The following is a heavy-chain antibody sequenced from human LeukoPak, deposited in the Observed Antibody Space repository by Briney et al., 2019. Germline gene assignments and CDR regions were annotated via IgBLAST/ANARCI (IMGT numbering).Heavy chain of an antibody. J-gene: IGHJ4*02. CDR2: INPNSGGT. Sequence: ASVKVSCKASGYTFTGYYMHWVRQAPGQGLEWMGWINPNSGGTNYAQKFQGRVTMTRDTSISTAYMELRSLRSDDTAVYFCARDRAYYYDSSGYHRPLDYWGQGTLVTVSS. CDR1: GYTFTGYY. D-gene: IGHD3-22*01. CDR3: ARDRAYYYDSSGYHRPLDY. V-gene: IGHV1-2*02.